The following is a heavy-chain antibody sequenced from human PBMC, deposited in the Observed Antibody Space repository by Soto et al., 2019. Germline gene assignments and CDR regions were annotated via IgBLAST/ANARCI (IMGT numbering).Heavy chain of an antibody. Sequence: GGSLRLSCAASGFTFSSYGMHWVRQAPGKGLEWVAVISYDGSNKYYADSVKGRFTISRDNSKNTLYLQMNSLRAEDTAVYYCAKDGGYYNYYYGMDVWGQGTTVTVSS. CDR1: GFTFSSYG. CDR3: AKDGGYYNYYYGMDV. J-gene: IGHJ6*02. D-gene: IGHD5-12*01. V-gene: IGHV3-30*18. CDR2: ISYDGSNK.